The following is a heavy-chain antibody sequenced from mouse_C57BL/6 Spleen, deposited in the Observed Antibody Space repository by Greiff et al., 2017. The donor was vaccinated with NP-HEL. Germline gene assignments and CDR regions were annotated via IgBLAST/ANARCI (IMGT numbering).Heavy chain of an antibody. V-gene: IGHV1-54*01. CDR3: ARSDYYGSSHWYFDV. Sequence: QVQLQQSGAELVRPGTSVKVSCKASGYAFTNYLIEWVKQRPGQGLEWIGVINPGSGGTNYNEKFKGKATLTADKSSSTAYMQLSSLTSEDSAVYFCARSDYYGSSHWYFDVWGTGTTVTVSS. D-gene: IGHD1-1*01. CDR1: GYAFTNYL. J-gene: IGHJ1*03. CDR2: INPGSGGT.